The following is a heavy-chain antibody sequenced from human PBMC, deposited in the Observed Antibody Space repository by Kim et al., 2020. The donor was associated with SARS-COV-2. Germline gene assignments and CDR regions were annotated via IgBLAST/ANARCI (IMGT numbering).Heavy chain of an antibody. CDR3: AREGGLGAWIDY. J-gene: IGHJ4*02. CDR2: T. Sequence: TNSAQKFQGRVTMTRDTSITTAYMELSRLTSDDTAVYYCAREGGLGAWIDYWGQGTLVTVSS. V-gene: IGHV1-2*02. D-gene: IGHD3-16*01.